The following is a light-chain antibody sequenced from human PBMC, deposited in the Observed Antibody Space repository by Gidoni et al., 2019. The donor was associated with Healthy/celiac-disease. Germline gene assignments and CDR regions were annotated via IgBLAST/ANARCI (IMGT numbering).Light chain of an antibody. CDR2: GAS. CDR3: QQYGSSPT. Sequence: IVLTQTPGTLSWSPGERATLSCRASQSVSSSYVAWYQQKAGQAPRLLIYGASSRATGTPDRFSGSCSGTYFILTISRLDPEDVAVYYCQQYGSSPTFGQGTKVEIK. CDR1: QSVSSSY. V-gene: IGKV3-20*01. J-gene: IGKJ1*01.